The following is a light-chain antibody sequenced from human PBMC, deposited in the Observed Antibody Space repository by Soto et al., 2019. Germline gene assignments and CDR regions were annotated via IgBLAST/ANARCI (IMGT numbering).Light chain of an antibody. CDR3: QQRSNWPPIT. CDR2: GAS. Sequence: EIVMTQSPATLSVSPWERATLSCRASQSVSSNLAWYQQKPGQAPRLLIYGASTRATGIPARFSGSGSGTDFTLTISGLEPEDFAVYYCQQRSNWPPITFGQGTRLEIK. CDR1: QSVSSN. J-gene: IGKJ5*01. V-gene: IGKV3-11*01.